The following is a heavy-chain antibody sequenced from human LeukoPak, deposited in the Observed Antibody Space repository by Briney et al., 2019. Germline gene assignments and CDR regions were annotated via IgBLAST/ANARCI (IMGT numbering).Heavy chain of an antibody. D-gene: IGHD4-17*01. CDR1: GYSISSGYY. Sequence: SETLSLTCTVSGYSISSGYYWGWIRQPPGKGLEWIGSIYHSGRTYYNPSLKSRDTISVDTSKNQFSLKLSSVTAADTAVYYCSTCTYGDLIDYWGQGTLVTVSS. V-gene: IGHV4-38-2*02. CDR2: IYHSGRT. J-gene: IGHJ4*02. CDR3: STCTYGDLIDY.